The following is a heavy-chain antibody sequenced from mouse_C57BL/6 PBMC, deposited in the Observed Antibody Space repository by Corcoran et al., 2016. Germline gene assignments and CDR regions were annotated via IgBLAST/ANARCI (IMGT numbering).Heavy chain of an antibody. Sequence: EVQLQQSGPELVKPGASVKMTCKASGYTFTDYNMHWVKQSHGKSLEWIGYINPNNGGTSYNQKFKGKATLTVSKSSSTAYMELRSLTSEDSAVYYCARFPPRYYGSSPEYFDYWGQGTTLTVSS. CDR3: ARFPPRYYGSSPEYFDY. CDR1: GYTFTDYN. V-gene: IGHV1-22*01. CDR2: INPNNGGT. J-gene: IGHJ2*01. D-gene: IGHD1-1*01.